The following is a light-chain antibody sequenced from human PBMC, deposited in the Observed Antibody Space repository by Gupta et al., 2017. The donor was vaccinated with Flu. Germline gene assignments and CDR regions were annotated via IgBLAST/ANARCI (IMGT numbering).Light chain of an antibody. V-gene: IGLV2-11*01. CDR2: EVS. CDR1: SSDVGGYKY. Sequence: QSALTQPRSVSGSPGQSVTISCTGTSSDVGGYKYVSWYQQNPGKAPKLMIYEVSKRPSGVPDRFSGSKSGNTASLTISGLQAEDEADYYCCSYAGSYSLVFGGETKLTVL. J-gene: IGLJ2*01. CDR3: CSYAGSYSLV.